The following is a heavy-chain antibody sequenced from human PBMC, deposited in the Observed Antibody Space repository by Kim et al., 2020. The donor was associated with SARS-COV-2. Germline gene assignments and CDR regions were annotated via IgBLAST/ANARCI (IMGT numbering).Heavy chain of an antibody. CDR1: AFTLSGCW. CDR3: RRQTVYGQYDYFDL. D-gene: IGHD2-8*01. V-gene: IGHV3-74*01. CDR2: LNHDGSTK. Sequence: GGSLRLSCAASAFTLSGCWTHWVRQSRGKGGVGVSCLNHDGSTKNYAVFVKQRFKISRDNAKHTLYPKMNSLRTEDTAGYYCRRQTVYGQYDYFDLWGRG. J-gene: IGHJ2*01.